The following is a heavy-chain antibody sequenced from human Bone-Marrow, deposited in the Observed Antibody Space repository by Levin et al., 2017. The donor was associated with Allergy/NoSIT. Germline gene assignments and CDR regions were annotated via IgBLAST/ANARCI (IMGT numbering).Heavy chain of an antibody. CDR3: TTGSTEYYFYYYMDV. CDR1: GYTFSGYY. J-gene: IGHJ6*03. V-gene: IGHV1-2*06. Sequence: GESLKISCEASGYTFSGYYIHWVRQAPGQGLEWMGRINPNSGDTNYAQKFQGRVTMTRDTSITTAYMELSRLTSDDTAVYYCTTGSTEYYFYYYMDVWGRGTTVTVSS. CDR2: INPNSGDT. D-gene: IGHD2-2*01.